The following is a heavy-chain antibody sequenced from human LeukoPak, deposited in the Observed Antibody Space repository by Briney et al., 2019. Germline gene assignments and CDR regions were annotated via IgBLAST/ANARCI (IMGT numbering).Heavy chain of an antibody. D-gene: IGHD6-13*01. CDR2: INHSGST. Sequence: SETLSLTCAVYGGSFSGYYWSWIRQPPGKGVEWIGEINHSGSTHYKPSLKSRVTISVDTSKNQFSLKLSSVTAADTAVYYCARGLGYSSSWRTDYWGQGTLVTVSS. V-gene: IGHV4-34*01. CDR1: GGSFSGYY. J-gene: IGHJ4*02. CDR3: ARGLGYSSSWRTDY.